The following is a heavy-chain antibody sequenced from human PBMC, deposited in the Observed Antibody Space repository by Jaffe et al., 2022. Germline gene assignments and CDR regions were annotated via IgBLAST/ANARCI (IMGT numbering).Heavy chain of an antibody. CDR2: IYYSGST. CDR1: GGSVSSGSYY. CDR3: ARTGYGDYEVDY. Sequence: QVQLQESGPGLVKPSETLSLTCTVSGGSVSSGSYYWSWIRQPPGKGLEWIGYIYYSGSTNYNPSLKSRVTISVDTSKNQFSLKLSSVTAADTAVYYCARTGYGDYEVDYWGQGTLVTVSS. J-gene: IGHJ4*02. D-gene: IGHD4-17*01. V-gene: IGHV4-61*01.